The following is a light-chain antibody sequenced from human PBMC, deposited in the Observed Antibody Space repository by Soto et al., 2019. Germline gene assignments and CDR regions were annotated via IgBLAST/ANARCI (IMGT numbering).Light chain of an antibody. CDR3: QQYTNWPPIT. J-gene: IGKJ5*01. CDR1: QSVSGN. Sequence: EIAMTQSPATLSVSPGERATLSCRASQSVSGNLAWYQKKPGQTPRLLIYGASTRATGIPARFSGSGSGTEFTLPISSLQSEDFAIYFCQQYTNWPPITFGQGTRLEIK. V-gene: IGKV3-15*01. CDR2: GAS.